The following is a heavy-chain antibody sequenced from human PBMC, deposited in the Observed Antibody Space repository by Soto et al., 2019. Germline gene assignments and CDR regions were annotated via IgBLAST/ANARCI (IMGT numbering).Heavy chain of an antibody. CDR1: GFAFGDYA. J-gene: IGHJ4*02. D-gene: IGHD3-22*01. CDR2: IRGKAYGGST. Sequence: LRHSCTASGFAFGDYAMSWVRQAPGKGLERVGFIRGKAYGGSTEFAASVKGRFTISRDDSKSIAYLQMNSLKTEDTAVYYCSRYYGPFYDHSSRYYFDSWGQGTLGTVSS. CDR3: SRYYGPFYDHSSRYYFDS. V-gene: IGHV3-49*04.